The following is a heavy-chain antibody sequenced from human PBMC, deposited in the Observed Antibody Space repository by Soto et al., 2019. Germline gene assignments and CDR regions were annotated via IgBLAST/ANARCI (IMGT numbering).Heavy chain of an antibody. CDR1: GFSCSSYD. CDR2: ILVGGST. V-gene: IGHV3-23*01. D-gene: IGHD2-8*02. Sequence: LRLSCAASGFSCSSYDMSWVRQAPGKGLEWVSTILVGGSTHYPDSVKGRFTISRDYSKNTLFLQMNSLTAGDTAVYYCAKATATGGGAFDICGQGTMVTVSS. CDR3: AKATATGGGAFDI. J-gene: IGHJ3*02.